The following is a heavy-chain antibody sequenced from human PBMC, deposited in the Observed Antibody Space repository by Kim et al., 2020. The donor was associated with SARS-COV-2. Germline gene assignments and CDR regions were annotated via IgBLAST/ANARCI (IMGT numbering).Heavy chain of an antibody. V-gene: IGHV1-69*13. CDR3: ARPKRGYPSPYFDL. J-gene: IGHJ2*01. D-gene: IGHD5-18*01. Sequence: SVKVSCKASGGTFSSYAISWVRQAPGQGLEWMGGIIPIFGTANYAQKFQGRVTITADESTSTAYMELSSLRSEDTAVYYCARPKRGYPSPYFDLWGRGTLVTVSS. CDR1: GGTFSSYA. CDR2: IIPIFGTA.